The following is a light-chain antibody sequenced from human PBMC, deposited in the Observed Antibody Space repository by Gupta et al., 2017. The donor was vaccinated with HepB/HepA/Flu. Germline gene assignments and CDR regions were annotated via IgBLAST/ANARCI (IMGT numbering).Light chain of an antibody. CDR2: EVS. CDR3: CSYAGSSTFDVV. J-gene: IGLJ2*01. V-gene: IGLV2-23*02. CDR1: SSDVGNYNL. Sequence: QSALPQPASVSGPPGQSITISCTGTSSDVGNYNLVSWYQQHPGKAPKLMIYEVSKRPSGVSNRFSGSKSGNTASLTISGLQAEDEADYYCCSYAGSSTFDVVFGGGTKLTVL.